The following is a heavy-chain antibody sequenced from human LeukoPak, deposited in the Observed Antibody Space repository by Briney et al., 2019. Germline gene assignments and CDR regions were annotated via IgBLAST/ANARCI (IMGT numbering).Heavy chain of an antibody. J-gene: IGHJ4*02. V-gene: IGHV2-70*11. D-gene: IGHD3-10*01. Sequence: SGPALVKPTQTLTLTRTFSGFSLSRSGMCVSWIRQPPGKALEWLARIDWDDDKYYSTSLKTRLTISKDTSKNQVVLTMTNMDPVDTATHYCAREYYYGSGSYRLFDYWGQGTLVTVSS. CDR2: IDWDDDK. CDR1: GFSLSRSGMC. CDR3: AREYYYGSGSYRLFDY.